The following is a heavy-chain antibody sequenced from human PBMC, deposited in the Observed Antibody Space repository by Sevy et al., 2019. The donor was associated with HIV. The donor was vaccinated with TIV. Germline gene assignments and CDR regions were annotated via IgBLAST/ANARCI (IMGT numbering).Heavy chain of an antibody. Sequence: GGSLRLSCAASGFTFSSYAMSWVRQAPGKGLEWVSAISGSGGSTYYADSVKGRFTISRDNSKNTRYLQMNSLRAEDTAVYYCAKDQTFEQWLALYYCYGMDVWGQGTTVTVSS. CDR3: AKDQTFEQWLALYYCYGMDV. D-gene: IGHD6-19*01. V-gene: IGHV3-23*01. CDR1: GFTFSSYA. J-gene: IGHJ6*02. CDR2: ISGSGGST.